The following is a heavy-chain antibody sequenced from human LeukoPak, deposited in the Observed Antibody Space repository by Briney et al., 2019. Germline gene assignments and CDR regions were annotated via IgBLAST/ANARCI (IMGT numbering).Heavy chain of an antibody. D-gene: IGHD6-13*01. CDR3: ARESTVAGTARYLDS. Sequence: SQTLSLTCTVSGGSISSYYWTWVRQPAGKGLEWIGRIYTSGSTNYSPSLKSRVTMSVNTTKNDFSLKLNSVTAGATAEYYCARESTVAGTARYLDSWGQGTLVTVSS. J-gene: IGHJ4*02. V-gene: IGHV4-4*07. CDR1: GGSISSYY. CDR2: IYTSGST.